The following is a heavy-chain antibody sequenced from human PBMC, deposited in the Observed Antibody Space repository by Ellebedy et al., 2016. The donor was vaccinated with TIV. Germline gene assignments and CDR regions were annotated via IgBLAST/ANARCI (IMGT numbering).Heavy chain of an antibody. CDR1: GGTFSSYA. V-gene: IGHV1-69*04. D-gene: IGHD6-19*01. CDR3: AIEQWLVAGNWFEP. Sequence: SVKVSCXASGGTFSSYAISWVRQAPGQGLEWMGRIIPILGIANYAQKFQGRVTITADKSTSTAYMELSSLRSEDTAVYYCAIEQWLVAGNWFEPWGQGTLVTVSS. J-gene: IGHJ5*02. CDR2: IIPILGIA.